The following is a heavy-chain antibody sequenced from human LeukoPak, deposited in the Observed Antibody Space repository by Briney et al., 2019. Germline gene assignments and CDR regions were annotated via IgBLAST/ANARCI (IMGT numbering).Heavy chain of an antibody. CDR2: IIPIFGTA. D-gene: IGHD3-10*01. CDR3: ARDQYDYGSDPYYFDY. CDR1: GGTFSSYA. J-gene: IGHJ4*02. Sequence: ASVEVSCKASGGTFSSYAISWVRQAPGQGLEWMGGIIPIFGTANYAQKFQGRVTITADESTSTAYMELSSLRSEDTAVYYCARDQYDYGSDPYYFDYWGQGTLVTVSS. V-gene: IGHV1-69*13.